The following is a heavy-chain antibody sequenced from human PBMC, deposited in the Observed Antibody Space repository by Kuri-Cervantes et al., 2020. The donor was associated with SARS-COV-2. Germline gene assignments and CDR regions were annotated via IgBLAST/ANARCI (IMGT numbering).Heavy chain of an antibody. V-gene: IGHV3-43D*03. CDR1: GFTFDDYA. J-gene: IGHJ4*02. D-gene: IGHD3-10*01. CDR2: ISWDGGST. Sequence: GESLKISCAASGFTFDDYAMHWVRQAPGKGLEWVSLISWDGGSTYYADSVKGRFTISRDNSKNTLYLQMNSLRAEDTAVYYCASELLWFGECWGQGTLVTVSS. CDR3: ASELLWFGEC.